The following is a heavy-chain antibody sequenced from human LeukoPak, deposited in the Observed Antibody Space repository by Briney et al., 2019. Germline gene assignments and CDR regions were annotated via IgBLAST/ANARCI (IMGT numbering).Heavy chain of an antibody. J-gene: IGHJ1*01. D-gene: IGHD2-21*02. CDR3: ARASYCGGDCYSSEYFQH. CDR1: GGTFSSYA. CDR2: IIPIFGTA. V-gene: IGHV1-69*13. Sequence: SVNVSCKASGGTFSSYAISWVRQAPGQGLEWMGGIIPIFGTANYAQKFQGRVTITADESTSTAYMELSSLRSEDTAVYYCARASYCGGDCYSSEYFQHWGQGTLVTVSS.